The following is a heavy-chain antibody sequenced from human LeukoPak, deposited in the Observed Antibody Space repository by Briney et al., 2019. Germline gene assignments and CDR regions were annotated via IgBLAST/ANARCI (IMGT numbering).Heavy chain of an antibody. D-gene: IGHD2-2*01. V-gene: IGHV4-34*01. Sequence: SETLSLTCAIYGGSFSGYYWSWIRQPPGKGLEWIGEINHSGSTHYNPSLKSRATISVDTSKNQFSLKLNSVTAADTAVYYCARGEPAYCSSNSCSYDYWGQGTLVTVSS. CDR1: GGSFSGYY. CDR3: ARGEPAYCSSNSCSYDY. CDR2: INHSGST. J-gene: IGHJ4*02.